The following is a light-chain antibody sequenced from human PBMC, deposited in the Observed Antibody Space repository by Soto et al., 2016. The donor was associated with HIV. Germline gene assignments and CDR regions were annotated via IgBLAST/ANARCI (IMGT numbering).Light chain of an antibody. J-gene: IGLJ3*02. CDR3: QVWDTSSHHVV. V-gene: IGLV3-21*03. CDR1: NIGSKS. Sequence: SYELTQPPSVSVAPGKTARITCGGNNIGSKSVHWYQQRPGQAPVLVVYDDSDRPLGIPERFSGSNSGNTATLTISRVEAGDEADYYCQVWDTSSHHVVFGGGTKVTV. CDR2: DDS.